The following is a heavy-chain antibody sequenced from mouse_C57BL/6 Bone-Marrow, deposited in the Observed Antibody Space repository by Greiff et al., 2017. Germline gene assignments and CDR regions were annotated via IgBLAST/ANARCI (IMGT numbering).Heavy chain of an antibody. Sequence: EVQLQEPGAELVRPGASVKLSCTASGFNIKDDYMHWVKQRPEQGLEWIGWIDPENGDTDYASKFQGKATLTADTSSNTAYLQLSRLTSEYTAVYCCTLSFTERYAMDYWGQGTSVTVSS. CDR2: IDPENGDT. V-gene: IGHV14-4*01. CDR3: TLSFTERYAMDY. CDR1: GFNIKDDY. D-gene: IGHD1-1*01. J-gene: IGHJ4*01.